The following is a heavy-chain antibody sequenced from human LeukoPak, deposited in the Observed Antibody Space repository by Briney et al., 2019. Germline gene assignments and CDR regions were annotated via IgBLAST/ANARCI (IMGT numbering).Heavy chain of an antibody. J-gene: IGHJ4*02. Sequence: PSETLSLTCTVSGGSISSYYWSWIRQPPGKGLEWIGYIYYSGSTNYNPSLKSRVTISVDTSKNQFSLKLSSVTAADTAVYYCAGSLGYCTNGVCFPAFDYWGQGTLVTVSS. V-gene: IGHV4-59*01. CDR2: IYYSGST. CDR3: AGSLGYCTNGVCFPAFDY. D-gene: IGHD2-8*01. CDR1: GGSISSYY.